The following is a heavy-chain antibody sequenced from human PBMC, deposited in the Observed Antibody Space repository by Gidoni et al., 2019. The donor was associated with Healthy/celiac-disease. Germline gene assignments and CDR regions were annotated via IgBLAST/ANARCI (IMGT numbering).Heavy chain of an antibody. V-gene: IGHV4-31*03. CDR1: GGSISRGGYY. J-gene: IGHJ4*02. CDR3: ARGEVLWFRELSVFDY. Sequence: QVQLQESGPGLVKPSQTLSLTCTVSGGSISRGGYYWSWIRQHPGKGLEWIGYIYYSGSTYYNPSLKSRVTISVDTSKNQFSLKLSSVTAADTAVYYCARGEVLWFRELSVFDYWGQGTLVTVSS. D-gene: IGHD3-10*01. CDR2: IYYSGST.